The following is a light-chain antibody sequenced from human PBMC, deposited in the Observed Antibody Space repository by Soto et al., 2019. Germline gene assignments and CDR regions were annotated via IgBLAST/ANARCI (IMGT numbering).Light chain of an antibody. V-gene: IGKV4-1*01. CDR2: WAS. CDR3: QQYYSNPIT. Sequence: DIVMTQSPDSLAVSLGERATVNCKSSQSVFYHSNNRNYLAWYQQKPGQAPKLLIFWASTRESGVPDRFSGSGSGTDFTLTINGLQAEDVAVYYCQQYYSNPITFGPGTKVEIK. J-gene: IGKJ3*01. CDR1: QSVFYHSNNRNY.